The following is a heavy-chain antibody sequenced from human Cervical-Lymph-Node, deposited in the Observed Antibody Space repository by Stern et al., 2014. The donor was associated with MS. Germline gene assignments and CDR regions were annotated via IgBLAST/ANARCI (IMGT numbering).Heavy chain of an antibody. D-gene: IGHD1-1*01. Sequence: VQLVQSGGGVIQPGGSLRLSCTASGFTVRRDYMTWVRQAPGQGLEWLSLITNVGSPFSPDSVKGRFTISRDESKNTVYLHMTSLRAEDTAMYYCARDTSSPERSDWWGQGTLVTVSS. CDR1: GFTVRRDY. CDR2: ITNVGSP. V-gene: IGHV3-53*01. J-gene: IGHJ4*02. CDR3: ARDTSSPERSDW.